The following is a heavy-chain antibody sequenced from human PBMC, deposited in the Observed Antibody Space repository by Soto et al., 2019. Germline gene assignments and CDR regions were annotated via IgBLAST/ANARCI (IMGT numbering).Heavy chain of an antibody. V-gene: IGHV4-4*02. Sequence: PSETLSLTCGVSGGTVASSHWWSWVRQSPGGGLEWIGNVYHTGDTNFNPSLQSRVTISVDKSNNQISLRLNSLTAADTAVYFCAREIVTAGGNNYFDPWGPGTLVTVSS. CDR2: VYHTGDT. D-gene: IGHD2-21*02. CDR1: GGTVASSHW. CDR3: AREIVTAGGNNYFDP. J-gene: IGHJ5*02.